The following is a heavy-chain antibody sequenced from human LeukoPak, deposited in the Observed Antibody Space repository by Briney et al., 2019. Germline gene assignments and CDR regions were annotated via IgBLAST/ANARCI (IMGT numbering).Heavy chain of an antibody. CDR1: GFIFGDYA. J-gene: IGHJ4*02. CDR2: IAFDDTDR. CDR3: TNADDYGDS. Sequence: GGSLRLSCAASGFIFGDYAMHWVRQAPGKGLEWVAAIAFDDTDRYYIDSVKGRFTISRDDSKNTLYLHMTSLRAEDTAVYYCTNADDYGDSWGQGTLVTVSS. V-gene: IGHV3-30*04.